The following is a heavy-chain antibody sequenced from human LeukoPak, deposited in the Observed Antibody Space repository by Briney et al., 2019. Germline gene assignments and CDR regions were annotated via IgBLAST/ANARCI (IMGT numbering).Heavy chain of an antibody. CDR3: SRPSGSYWNWFDP. CDR1: GFTFSSYE. Sequence: GGSLRLSCAASGFTFSSYEMNWVRQAPGKGLEWVSYISSSGGTRYYTDSVKGRFTISRDNANNSLYLQMSSLRAEDTAVYYCSRPSGSYWNWFDPWGQGTLVTVSS. V-gene: IGHV3-48*03. CDR2: ISSSGGTR. D-gene: IGHD3-10*01. J-gene: IGHJ5*02.